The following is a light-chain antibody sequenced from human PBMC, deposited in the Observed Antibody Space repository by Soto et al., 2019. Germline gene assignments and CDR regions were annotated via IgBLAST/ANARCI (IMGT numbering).Light chain of an antibody. J-gene: IGKJ5*01. Sequence: EIVLTQSPATLSLSPGERATLSCRASQSVRRYLAWYQQKPGQAPRLLMYDASNRATGIPARFSGSGSGTDFTLTISSLEPEDFAVYYCQQYGSSPPITFGQGTRLEIK. V-gene: IGKV3-11*01. CDR1: QSVRRY. CDR3: QQYGSSPPIT. CDR2: DAS.